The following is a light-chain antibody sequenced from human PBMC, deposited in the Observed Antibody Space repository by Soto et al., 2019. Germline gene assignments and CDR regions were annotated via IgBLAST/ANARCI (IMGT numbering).Light chain of an antibody. V-gene: IGKV3-20*01. CDR2: STS. Sequence: EIVMAQSPGTLSLSPGDRATLSCRASQTVNTIYFAWYQQKPGRAPGLLIYSTSTRATGVPDRFSGSGSGTDFTLTISRLEPEDFGMYYCQQYGTSPGTFGPGTKLEI. CDR1: QTVNTIY. J-gene: IGKJ2*01. CDR3: QQYGTSPGT.